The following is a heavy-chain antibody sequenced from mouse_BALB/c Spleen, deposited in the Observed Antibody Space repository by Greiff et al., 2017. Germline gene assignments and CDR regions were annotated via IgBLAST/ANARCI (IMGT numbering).Heavy chain of an antibody. J-gene: IGHJ4*01. CDR1: GFNIKDGY. Sequence: EVQRVESGAELVRPGASVKLSCTASGFNIKDGYRNWVRQRPEKGLEWIGWIGPGNGDTEYAPKFQGKSTMTADTSSNTAYLQLSSLTSEDTAVYYCSAYYRYYAMDYWGQGTSVTVSS. D-gene: IGHD2-14*01. CDR2: IGPGNGDT. V-gene: IGHV14-4*02. CDR3: SAYYRYYAMDY.